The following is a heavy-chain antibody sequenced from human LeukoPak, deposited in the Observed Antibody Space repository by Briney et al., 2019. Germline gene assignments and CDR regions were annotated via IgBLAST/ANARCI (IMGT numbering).Heavy chain of an antibody. CDR1: GYTFTSNY. CDR3: ARDSQAYYDFWSGYNNYYYGMDV. Sequence: ASVKVSCKASGYTFTSNYIHWVRQAPGQGLEWMGMIYPRDGSTNYAQKFQGRVTITADESTSTAYMELSSLRSEDTAVYYCARDSQAYYDFWSGYNNYYYGMDVWGQGTTVTVSS. CDR2: IYPRDGST. J-gene: IGHJ6*02. V-gene: IGHV1-46*01. D-gene: IGHD3-3*01.